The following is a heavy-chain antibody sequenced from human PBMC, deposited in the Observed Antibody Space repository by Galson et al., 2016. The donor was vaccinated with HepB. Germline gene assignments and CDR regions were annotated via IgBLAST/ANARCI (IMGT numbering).Heavy chain of an antibody. CDR3: ASYRYQVHWYFDL. J-gene: IGHJ2*01. Sequence: KGLEWIGYMHYSGNSNYKPSLKSRVTISLDKSMSLFSLTLTSVTAADTAVYYCASYRYQVHWYFDLWGRGTPVTVSS. V-gene: IGHV4-61*05. CDR2: MHYSGNS. D-gene: IGHD5-18*01.